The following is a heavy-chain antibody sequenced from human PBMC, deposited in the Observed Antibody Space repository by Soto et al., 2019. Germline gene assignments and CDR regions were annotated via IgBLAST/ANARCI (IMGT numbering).Heavy chain of an antibody. CDR1: GFTFSSYA. Sequence: GGSLRLSCAASGFTFSSYAMHWVRQAPGKGLEWVAVISYDGSNKYYADSVKGRFTISRDNSKNTLYLQMNSLRAEDTAVYYCARYFAGSYYGFDYWGQGTLVTVSS. V-gene: IGHV3-30-3*01. CDR2: ISYDGSNK. CDR3: ARYFAGSYYGFDY. J-gene: IGHJ4*02. D-gene: IGHD1-26*01.